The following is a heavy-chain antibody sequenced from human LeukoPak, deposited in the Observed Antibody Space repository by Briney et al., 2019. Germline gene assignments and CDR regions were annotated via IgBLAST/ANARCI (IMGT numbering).Heavy chain of an antibody. D-gene: IGHD5-12*01. V-gene: IGHV3-48*04. CDR2: ISSSGSTI. CDR3: ARIMVATTREAFDY. Sequence: GGSLRLSCAASGFTFSSCNMNWVRQAPGKGLEWVSYISSSGSTIYYADSVRGRFTISRDNAKNSLYLQMSSLRAEDTAVYYCARIMVATTREAFDYWGQGTLVTVSS. CDR1: GFTFSSCN. J-gene: IGHJ4*02.